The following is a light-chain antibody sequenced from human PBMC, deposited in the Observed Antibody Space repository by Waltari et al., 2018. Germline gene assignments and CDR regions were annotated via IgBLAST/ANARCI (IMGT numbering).Light chain of an antibody. CDR1: QDIANY. CDR3: QQHDHLPFT. Sequence: DIQMTQSPSSLSASVGDGFTITCQASQDIANYLNWYQQKPGKAPKLLVYDASNWHSGVPSRFSGSGSGTHFTFTITGLQPEDIATYYCQQHDHLPFTFGPGTKVDIK. V-gene: IGKV1-33*01. CDR2: DAS. J-gene: IGKJ3*01.